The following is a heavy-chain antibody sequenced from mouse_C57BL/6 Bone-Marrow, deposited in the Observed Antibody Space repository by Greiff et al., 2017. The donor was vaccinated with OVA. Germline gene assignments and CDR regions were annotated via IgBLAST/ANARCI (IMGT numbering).Heavy chain of an antibody. CDR3: TKITTVVDWYFDV. V-gene: IGHV1-52*01. Sequence: QVQLQQPGAELVRPGSSVKLSCKASGYTFTSYWMHWVKQRPIQGLEWIGNIDPSDSETHYNQKFKDKATLTVDKSSSTAYMQLSSLTSEGSAVYTCTKITTVVDWYFDVWGTGTTVTVSS. J-gene: IGHJ1*03. D-gene: IGHD1-1*01. CDR2: IDPSDSET. CDR1: GYTFTSYW.